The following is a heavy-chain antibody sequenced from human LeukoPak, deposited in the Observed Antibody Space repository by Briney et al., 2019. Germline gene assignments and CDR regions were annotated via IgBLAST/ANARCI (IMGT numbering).Heavy chain of an antibody. Sequence: PSETLSLTCPVSGGSVSSGNYYWSWIRQPPGKGLEWIGYIYYSGSTNYNPSLKSRVTISVGTSKNQFSLKLSSVTAADTAEYYCTRGTGTYYYYGMDVWGQGTTVTVSS. J-gene: IGHJ6*02. V-gene: IGHV4-61*01. CDR1: GGSVSSGNYY. CDR2: IYYSGST. CDR3: TRGTGTYYYYGMDV.